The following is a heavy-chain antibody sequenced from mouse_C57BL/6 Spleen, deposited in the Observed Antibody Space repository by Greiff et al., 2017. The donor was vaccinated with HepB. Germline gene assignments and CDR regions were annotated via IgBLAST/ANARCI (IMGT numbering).Heavy chain of an antibody. J-gene: IGHJ2*01. CDR1: GYTFTDYY. CDR2: INPNNGGT. CDR3: ARSGFYYYGSLDY. Sequence: EVQLQQSGPELVKPGASVKISCKASGYTFTDYYMNWVKQSHGKSLEWIGDINPNNGGTSYNQKFKGKATLTVDKSSSTAYMELRSLTSEDSAVYYCARSGFYYYGSLDYWGQGTTLTVSS. D-gene: IGHD1-1*01. V-gene: IGHV1-26*01.